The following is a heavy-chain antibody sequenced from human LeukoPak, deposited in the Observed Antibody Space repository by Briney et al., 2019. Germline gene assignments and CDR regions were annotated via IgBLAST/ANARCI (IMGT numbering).Heavy chain of an antibody. Sequence: GGSLRLSCAASGFTFSSYSMNWVRQAPGKGLEWVSYISSSSSTIYYADSVKGRFTISRDNSKNTLYLQMNSLRAEDTAVYYCAKAGPLGWFDPWGQGTLVTVSS. CDR1: GFTFSSYS. V-gene: IGHV3-48*01. J-gene: IGHJ5*02. CDR3: AKAGPLGWFDP. CDR2: ISSSSSTI.